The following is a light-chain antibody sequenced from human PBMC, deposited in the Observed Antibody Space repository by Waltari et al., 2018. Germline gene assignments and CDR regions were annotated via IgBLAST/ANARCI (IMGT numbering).Light chain of an antibody. CDR2: STS. Sequence: DIQMTQSPSSLSASVGDTVTISCRASQSFSSSLAWYQQKPGKAPQLLIYSTSSLQSGVPSSFSGSKSGTDFTLTISSLQPEDTASYYCQQYYSYPLTFGGGTKVEIK. CDR3: QQYYSYPLT. J-gene: IGKJ4*01. V-gene: IGKV1-27*01. CDR1: QSFSSS.